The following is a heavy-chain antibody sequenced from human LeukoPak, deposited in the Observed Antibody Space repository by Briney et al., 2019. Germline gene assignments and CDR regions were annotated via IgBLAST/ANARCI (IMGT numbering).Heavy chain of an antibody. V-gene: IGHV1-2*06. J-gene: IGHJ5*02. CDR2: INPNSGGT. CDR3: ARADIVVVPAGFDP. CDR1: GYTFTGYY. D-gene: IGHD2-2*01. Sequence: ASVKVSCEASGYTFTGYYMHWVRQAPGQGLEWMGRINPNSGGTNYAQKFQGRVTMTRDTSISTAYMELSRLRSDDTAVYYCARADIVVVPAGFDPWGQGTLVTVSS.